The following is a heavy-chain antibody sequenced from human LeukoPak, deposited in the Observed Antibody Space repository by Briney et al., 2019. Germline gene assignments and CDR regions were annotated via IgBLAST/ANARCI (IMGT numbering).Heavy chain of an antibody. CDR1: GGSISSYF. Sequence: SETLSLTCTVSGGSISSYFWSWIRQPPGKGLEWIGYIYYSGGTNYNPSLKSRVTISVDTSKNQFSLKLSSVTAADTAVYYCARDYRRRLIDYWGQGTLVTVSS. V-gene: IGHV4-59*12. D-gene: IGHD1-14*01. CDR2: IYYSGGT. J-gene: IGHJ4*02. CDR3: ARDYRRRLIDY.